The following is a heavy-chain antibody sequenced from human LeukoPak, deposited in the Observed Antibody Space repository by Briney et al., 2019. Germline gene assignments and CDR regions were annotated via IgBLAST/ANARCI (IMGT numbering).Heavy chain of an antibody. Sequence: GESLKISCKGSGYSFPNYWIGWVRQMPGRGLEWMGIIYPGDSHTRYSPSFQDQVTISVDKSISTVYLQWSSLKASDTAMYYCARGPYAYTSSATLGSYNWFDSWGQGSLVTVSS. V-gene: IGHV5-51*01. CDR1: GYSFPNYW. CDR3: ARGPYAYTSSATLGSYNWFDS. D-gene: IGHD2-2*02. CDR2: IYPGDSHT. J-gene: IGHJ5*01.